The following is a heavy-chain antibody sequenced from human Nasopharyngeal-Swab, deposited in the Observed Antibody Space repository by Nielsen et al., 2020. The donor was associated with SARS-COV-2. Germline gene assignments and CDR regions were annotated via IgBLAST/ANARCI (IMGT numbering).Heavy chain of an antibody. D-gene: IGHD2-15*01. CDR3: ARDLGGYLDY. J-gene: IGHJ4*02. V-gene: IGHV3-30-3*01. Sequence: GGSLRLSCAASGFTFSSYAMHWVRQAPGKGLEGVAVISYDGSNKYYADSVKGRFTISRDNSKNTLYLQMNSLRAEDTAVYYCARDLGGYLDYWGQGTLVTVSS. CDR1: GFTFSSYA. CDR2: ISYDGSNK.